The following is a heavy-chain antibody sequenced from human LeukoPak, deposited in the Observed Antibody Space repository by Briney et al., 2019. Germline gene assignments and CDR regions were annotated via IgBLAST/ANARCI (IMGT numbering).Heavy chain of an antibody. CDR3: ARDRTTVTVFDY. J-gene: IGHJ4*02. CDR1: GFTFSSYD. D-gene: IGHD4-17*01. V-gene: IGHV3-13*01. CDR2: IDTTGDT. Sequence: GGSLRLSCAASGFTFSSYDMHWVRQGTGKGLEWVSAIDTTGDTYYPGSVKGRFTISRENAKSSLYLQMNSLRAGDTAVYYCARDRTTVTVFDYWGQGTLVTVSS.